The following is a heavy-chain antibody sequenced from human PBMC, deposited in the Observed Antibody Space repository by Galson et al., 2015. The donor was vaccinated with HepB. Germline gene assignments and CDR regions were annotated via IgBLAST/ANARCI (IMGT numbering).Heavy chain of an antibody. CDR1: GFTFSNYG. D-gene: IGHD3-10*01. CDR3: ARAGGVRSGIYYNFNYYYMDV. V-gene: IGHV3-33*01. J-gene: IGHJ6*03. CDR2: IWYDGHNK. Sequence: SLRLSCAASGFTFSNYGMNWVRQAPGEVLEWVALIWYDGHNKYYANSVKGRFTISRDKSKNTLFLQMKSLRAEDSALSYCARAGGVRSGIYYNFNYYYMDVWGKGTTVTVSS.